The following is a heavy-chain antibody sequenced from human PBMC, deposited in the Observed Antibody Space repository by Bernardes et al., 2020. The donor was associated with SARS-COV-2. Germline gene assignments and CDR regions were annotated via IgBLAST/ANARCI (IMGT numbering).Heavy chain of an antibody. V-gene: IGHV3-7*03. Sequence: SLRPSCAASGFSFSNTGMIWVRQSPGKGLEWVANTNQDGGEKFDVDAVKGRFTISRDNAKNELYLQINALRADDTATFYSATNTTQRVDNCGQGTLVTVSS. J-gene: IGHJ4*02. D-gene: IGHD1-1*01. CDR3: ATNTTQRVDN. CDR1: GFSFSNTG. CDR2: TNQDGGEK.